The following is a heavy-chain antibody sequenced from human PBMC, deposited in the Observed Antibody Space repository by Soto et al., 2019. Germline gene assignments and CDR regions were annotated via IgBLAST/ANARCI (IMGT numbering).Heavy chain of an antibody. CDR2: IYPGDSDS. J-gene: IGHJ6*02. Sequence: PGESLKISCKASGYIFSTYWIGWVRQMPGKGLDWMGVIYPGDSDSRYNPSFQGHVTLSADKSSSTAYLQWSSLRASDSAIYYCARHASSRTSKYDYYGVDVWGPGTRVTVSS. CDR1: GYIFSTYW. D-gene: IGHD3-10*01. V-gene: IGHV5-51*01. CDR3: ARHASSRTSKYDYYGVDV.